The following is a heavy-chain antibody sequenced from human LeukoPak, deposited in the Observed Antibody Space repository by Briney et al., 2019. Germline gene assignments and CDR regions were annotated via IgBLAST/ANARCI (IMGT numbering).Heavy chain of an antibody. Sequence: SGGSLRLSCAASGFTFSSYSMNWVRQAPGKGLEWVSSISSSSSYIYYADSVKGRFTISRDNTKNSAYLQMNSLRAEDTAVYYCVSWRDSGDKNSWGQGTLVAVSS. J-gene: IGHJ5*02. V-gene: IGHV3-21*01. CDR1: GFTFSSYS. CDR3: VSWRDSGDKNS. D-gene: IGHD4-23*01. CDR2: ISSSSSYI.